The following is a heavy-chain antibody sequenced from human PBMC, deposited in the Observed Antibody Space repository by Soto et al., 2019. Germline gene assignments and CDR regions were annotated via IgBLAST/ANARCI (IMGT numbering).Heavy chain of an antibody. CDR2: ISGSGGST. D-gene: IGHD2-15*01. CDR1: GFTFSSYA. J-gene: IGHJ6*03. Sequence: GGSLRLSCAASGFTFSSYAMSWVRQAPGKGLEWVSAISGSGGSTYYADSVKGRFTISRDNSKNTLYLQMNSLRAEDTAVYYCAKEGYCSGGSCYYYYYYMDVWGKGTTVTVS. CDR3: AKEGYCSGGSCYYYYYYMDV. V-gene: IGHV3-23*01.